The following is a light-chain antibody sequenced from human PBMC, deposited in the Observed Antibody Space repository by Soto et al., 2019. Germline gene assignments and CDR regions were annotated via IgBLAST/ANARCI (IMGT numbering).Light chain of an antibody. J-gene: IGKJ1*01. CDR2: WAS. CDR1: QSVLYSSNNKNY. CDR3: QQYYSNLWT. Sequence: IAMNQSPDSLAVSLGERATINWKPSQSVLYSSNNKNYLAWYQQKRGQPPKLLIYWASTRESGVPDRFSGSGYGTDFTLTISSLQHEDVEVYYCQQYYSNLWTFGQGTKVDI. V-gene: IGKV4-1*01.